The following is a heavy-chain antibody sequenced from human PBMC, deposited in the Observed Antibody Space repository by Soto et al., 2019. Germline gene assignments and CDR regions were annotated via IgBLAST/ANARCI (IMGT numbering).Heavy chain of an antibody. V-gene: IGHV3-33*01. CDR1: GFTFSSYG. CDR2: IWYDGSNK. J-gene: IGHJ6*02. Sequence: QVQLVESGGGVVQPGRSLRLSCAASGFTFSSYGMHWVRQAPGKGLEWVAVIWYDGSNKYYADSVKGRFTISRDNSKNTLYLQMNSLRAEDTAVYYCARLGYCSSTSCHRYYYYGMDVWGQGTKVTVSS. D-gene: IGHD2-2*01. CDR3: ARLGYCSSTSCHRYYYYGMDV.